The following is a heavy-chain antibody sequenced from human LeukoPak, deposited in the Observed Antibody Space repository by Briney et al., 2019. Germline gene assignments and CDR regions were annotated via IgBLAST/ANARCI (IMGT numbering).Heavy chain of an antibody. CDR1: GGSHLNNKW. CDR3: ARGYSYGFPLDV. V-gene: IGHV4-4*02. D-gene: IGHD5-18*01. J-gene: IGHJ4*02. CDR2: IYHCGCT. Sequence: PSVTLSETLLVTGGSHLNNKWRSWVPQPPGKGLEWIVKIYHCGCTNYNPSLKSGPTLSVDKPKILFTLKRTAVTAADTAVYYGARGYSYGFPLDVWGQGTLVTVGS.